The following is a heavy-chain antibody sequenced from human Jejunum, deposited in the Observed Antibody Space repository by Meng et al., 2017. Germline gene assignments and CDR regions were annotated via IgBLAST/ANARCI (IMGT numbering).Heavy chain of an antibody. CDR2: INTNTGNP. V-gene: IGHV7-4-1*02. CDR1: GYTFTSQA. Sequence: QVQVGPSGSELKKPGASVKVSCKASGYTFTSQAMNWVRQAPGQGLEWMGWINTNTGNPRYAQDFTGRFVFSVDTSVSTAYLQITSLKAEDTAVYFCARDLTYGFLEWGQGTLVTVSS. J-gene: IGHJ4*02. CDR3: ARDLTYGFLE. D-gene: IGHD3-3*01.